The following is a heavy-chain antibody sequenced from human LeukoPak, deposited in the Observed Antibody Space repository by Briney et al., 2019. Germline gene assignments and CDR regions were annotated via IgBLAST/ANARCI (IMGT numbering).Heavy chain of an antibody. CDR3: ATFSYAGNAGGSAGS. CDR1: GFTFSSNG. J-gene: IGHJ5*02. Sequence: GGSLRLSCVASGFTFSSNGMHWVRQAPGKGLEWVTFIQYDGSKKYYADSVKGRFSISRDNSKNTVNLQMNSLRAEDTAVYYCATFSYAGNAGGSAGSWGQGTLVTVSS. V-gene: IGHV3-30*02. CDR2: IQYDGSKK. D-gene: IGHD4-23*01.